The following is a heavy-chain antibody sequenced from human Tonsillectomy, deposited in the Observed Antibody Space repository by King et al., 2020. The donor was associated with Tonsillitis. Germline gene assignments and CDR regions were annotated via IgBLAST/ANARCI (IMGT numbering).Heavy chain of an antibody. Sequence: QVQLVESGGGLVKPGGSLRLSCAASGSTFSNYYMSWIRQAPGKGLEWISYISDSGTSKNYADSVKGRFTISRDNAVNSLYLQMDSLAAEDTAVYYCARARGLGPGGHFDPWGLGTLVTVSS. CDR1: GSTFSNYY. D-gene: IGHD3-10*01. V-gene: IGHV3-11*01. CDR2: ISDSGTSK. J-gene: IGHJ5*02. CDR3: ARARGLGPGGHFDP.